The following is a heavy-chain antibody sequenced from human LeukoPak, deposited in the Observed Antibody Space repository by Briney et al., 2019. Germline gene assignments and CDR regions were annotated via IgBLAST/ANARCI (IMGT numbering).Heavy chain of an antibody. J-gene: IGHJ4*02. D-gene: IGHD3-22*01. CDR1: GFTFSSYA. Sequence: GRSLRLSCAASGFTFSSYAMSWVRQAPGKGLEWVSAISGSGGSTYYADSVKGRFTISRDNSKNTLYLQMNSLRAEDTAVYYCAKEGLRYYDSSGYFDYWGQGTLVTVSS. CDR3: AKEGLRYYDSSGYFDY. CDR2: ISGSGGST. V-gene: IGHV3-23*01.